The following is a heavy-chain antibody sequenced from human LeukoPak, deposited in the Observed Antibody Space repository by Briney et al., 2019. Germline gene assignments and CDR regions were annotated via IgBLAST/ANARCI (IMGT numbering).Heavy chain of an antibody. CDR1: GFTFSSYA. Sequence: GGSLRLSCAASGFTFSSYAMSWVRQAPGKGLEWVSAISGSGGSTYYADSVKGRFTISRDNAKNSLYLQMNSLRAEDTAVYYCARYQVTIFGVVPQHYFDYWGQGTLVTVSS. CDR2: ISGSGGST. CDR3: ARYQVTIFGVVPQHYFDY. D-gene: IGHD3-3*01. J-gene: IGHJ4*02. V-gene: IGHV3-23*01.